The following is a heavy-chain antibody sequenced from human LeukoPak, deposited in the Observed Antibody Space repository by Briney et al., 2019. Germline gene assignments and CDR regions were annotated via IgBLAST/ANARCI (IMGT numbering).Heavy chain of an antibody. Sequence: QSGGSLRLSCAASGFTFSSYAMSWVRQAPGKGLEWVSTIRGSGSSTYYADSVKGRFTISRDNSKNTLYLQMNSLRAEDTAVYYCAKEGRGSGSYYYYYYMDVWGKGTTVTVSS. CDR2: IRGSGSST. V-gene: IGHV3-23*01. CDR3: AKEGRGSGSYYYYYYMDV. CDR1: GFTFSSYA. D-gene: IGHD1-26*01. J-gene: IGHJ6*03.